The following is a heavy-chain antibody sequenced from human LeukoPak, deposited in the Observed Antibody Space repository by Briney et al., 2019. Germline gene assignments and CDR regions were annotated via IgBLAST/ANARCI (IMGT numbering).Heavy chain of an antibody. Sequence: PSETLSLTCTVSGGSISNYYWSRMRQPAGKGLEWIGRIYNSDNTNYNPSLKSRVTMSIDTSKNQFSLKLSSVTAADTAVYYCARGPGSGWYYFDYWGQGTLVTVSS. CDR1: GGSISNYY. V-gene: IGHV4-4*07. D-gene: IGHD6-19*01. CDR2: IYNSDNT. CDR3: ARGPGSGWYYFDY. J-gene: IGHJ4*02.